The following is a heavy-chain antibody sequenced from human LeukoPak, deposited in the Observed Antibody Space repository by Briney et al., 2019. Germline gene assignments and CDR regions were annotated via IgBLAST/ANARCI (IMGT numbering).Heavy chain of an antibody. CDR3: ARDLNARYYYGSGSYCDY. CDR1: GFTFSSYS. J-gene: IGHJ4*02. CDR2: ISSSSSTI. Sequence: PGGSLRLSCAASGFTFSSYSMNWVRQAPGKGLEWVSYISSSSSTIYYADSVKGRFTISRDNAKNSLYLQMNSLRAEDTAVYYCARDLNARYYYGSGSYCDYWGQGTLVTVSS. D-gene: IGHD3-10*01. V-gene: IGHV3-48*01.